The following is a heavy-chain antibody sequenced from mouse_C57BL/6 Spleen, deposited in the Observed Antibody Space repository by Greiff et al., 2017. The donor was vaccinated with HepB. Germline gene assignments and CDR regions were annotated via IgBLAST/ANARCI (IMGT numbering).Heavy chain of an antibody. CDR3: ARLITTVVDGGFAY. D-gene: IGHD1-1*01. V-gene: IGHV1-22*01. CDR1: GYTFTDYN. CDR2: INPNNGGT. Sequence: EVQLQQSGPELVKPGASVKMSCKASGYTFTDYNMHWVKQSHGKSLEWIGYINPNNGGTSYNQKFKGKATLTVNKSSSTAYMELRSLTSEDSAVYYCARLITTVVDGGFAYWGQGTLVTVSA. J-gene: IGHJ3*01.